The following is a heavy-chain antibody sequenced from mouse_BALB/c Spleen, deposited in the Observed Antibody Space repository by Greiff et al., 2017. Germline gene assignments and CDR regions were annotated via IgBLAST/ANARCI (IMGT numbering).Heavy chain of an antibody. D-gene: IGHD2-2*01. CDR1: GFAFSSYD. CDR2: ISSGGST. Sequence: EVKLVESGGGLVKPGGSLKLSCAASGFAFSSYDMSWVRQTPEKRLEWVASISSGGSTYYPDSVKGRFTISRDNARNILYLQMSSLRSEDTAMYYCARDGYDYFDYWGQGTTLTVSS. V-gene: IGHV5-6-5*01. CDR3: ARDGYDYFDY. J-gene: IGHJ2*01.